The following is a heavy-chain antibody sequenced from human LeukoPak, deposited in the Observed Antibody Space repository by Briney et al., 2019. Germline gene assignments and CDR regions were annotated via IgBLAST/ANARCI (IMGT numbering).Heavy chain of an antibody. CDR2: IYDTGSI. D-gene: IGHD3-10*01. Sequence: SETLSLTCSVSGGPISRYYWSWIRQPPGKGLEWIGYIYDTGSINYNPSLKSRVTISVDTSKKQFSLRLTSVTAADTAVYYCARDRGVTGSFDYWGQATLVTVSS. J-gene: IGHJ4*02. CDR1: GGPISRYY. V-gene: IGHV4-59*01. CDR3: ARDRGVTGSFDY.